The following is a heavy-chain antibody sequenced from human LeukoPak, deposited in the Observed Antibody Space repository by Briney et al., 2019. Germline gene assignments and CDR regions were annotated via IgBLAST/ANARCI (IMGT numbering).Heavy chain of an antibody. Sequence: GGSLRLSCAASGFTFSRYWMSWVRQAPGKGLEWVAHINQDGSQDGSDKYYVDSVKGRFTVSRDNAKNSLSLQMNSLRAEDTAVYYCATHPGDYWFGYLQLWGQGTLVTVSS. J-gene: IGHJ4*02. D-gene: IGHD3-10*01. CDR3: ATHPGDYWFGYLQL. CDR2: INQDGSQDGSDK. CDR1: GFTFSRYW. V-gene: IGHV3-7*01.